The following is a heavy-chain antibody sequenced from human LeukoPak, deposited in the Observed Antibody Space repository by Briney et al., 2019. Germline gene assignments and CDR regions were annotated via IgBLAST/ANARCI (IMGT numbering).Heavy chain of an antibody. J-gene: IGHJ4*02. D-gene: IGHD4-17*01. CDR3: ARIPTYGDYAYFDY. V-gene: IGHV2-70*04. CDR2: IDWDDDK. Sequence: SGPALVKPTQTLTLTCTFSGFSLSTSGMRVSWIRQPPVKALEWLARIDWDDDKFYNTSLKTRLTISKDTSKNHVVLTMTNMAPVDTATYYCARIPTYGDYAYFDYWGQGTLVTVSS. CDR1: GFSLSTSGMR.